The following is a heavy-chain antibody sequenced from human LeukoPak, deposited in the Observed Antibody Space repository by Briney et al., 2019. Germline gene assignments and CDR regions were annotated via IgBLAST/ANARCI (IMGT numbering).Heavy chain of an antibody. CDR2: ISYDGSNK. Sequence: GGSLRLSCAASGFTFSSYAMHWVRQAPGKGLEWVAVISYDGSNKYYADSVKGRFTISRDNSKNTLYLQMNSLRAEDTAVYYCAKSNGYGLVDIWGQGTMVTVSS. D-gene: IGHD3-10*01. CDR3: AKSNGYGLVDI. J-gene: IGHJ3*02. V-gene: IGHV3-30*04. CDR1: GFTFSSYA.